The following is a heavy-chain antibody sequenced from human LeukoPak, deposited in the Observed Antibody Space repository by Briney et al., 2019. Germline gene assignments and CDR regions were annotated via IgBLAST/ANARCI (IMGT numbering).Heavy chain of an antibody. J-gene: IGHJ4*02. V-gene: IGHV4-4*07. Sequence: SETLSLTCTVSGGSISSYYWSWIRQPAGKGPEWIGRIYTSGSTNYNPSLKSRVTISVDKSKNQFSLKLSSVTAADTAVYYCARYVYYDSSGYYFDYWGQGTLVTVSS. CDR3: ARYVYYDSSGYYFDY. CDR1: GGSISSYY. CDR2: IYTSGST. D-gene: IGHD3-22*01.